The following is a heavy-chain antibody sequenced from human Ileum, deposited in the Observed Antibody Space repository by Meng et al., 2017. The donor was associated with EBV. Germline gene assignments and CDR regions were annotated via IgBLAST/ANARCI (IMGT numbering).Heavy chain of an antibody. CDR1: GGSISSYY. Sequence: QVQLQRSGPGPVKPSETLPLPCTVSGGSISSYYWSWIRQPPGKGLEWIGYIYYSGSTNYNPSLKSRVTISVDTSKNQFSLNLSSVTAADTAVYYCARGGWSLDYWGQGTLVTVSS. J-gene: IGHJ4*02. D-gene: IGHD2-15*01. V-gene: IGHV4-59*08. CDR2: IYYSGST. CDR3: ARGGWSLDY.